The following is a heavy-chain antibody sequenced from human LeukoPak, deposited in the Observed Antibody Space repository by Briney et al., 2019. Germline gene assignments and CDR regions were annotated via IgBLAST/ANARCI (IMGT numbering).Heavy chain of an antibody. CDR1: GFILRNFW. Sequence: PGGSLRLSCAPSGFILRNFWMTWVRQAPGKGLEWVANIKQDGSEEYYVDSLRGRFTISRDNAKNLLFLQMNSLRAEDTAVYYCARHIDWKFDYWGQGTLVTVSS. J-gene: IGHJ4*02. D-gene: IGHD1-1*01. V-gene: IGHV3-7*01. CDR2: IKQDGSEE. CDR3: ARHIDWKFDY.